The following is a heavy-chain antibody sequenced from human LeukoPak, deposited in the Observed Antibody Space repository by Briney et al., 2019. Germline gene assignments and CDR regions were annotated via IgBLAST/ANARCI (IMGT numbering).Heavy chain of an antibody. CDR1: GYTFTSYY. J-gene: IGHJ3*02. Sequence: GASVKVSCKASGYTFTSYYMHWVRQAPGQGLEWMGIINPSGGSTSYAQKFQGRVTMTRDMSTSTVYMELSSLRSDDTAVYYCARDGISRYGAFDIWGHGTMITVSS. D-gene: IGHD5-18*01. V-gene: IGHV1-46*01. CDR3: ARDGISRYGAFDI. CDR2: INPSGGST.